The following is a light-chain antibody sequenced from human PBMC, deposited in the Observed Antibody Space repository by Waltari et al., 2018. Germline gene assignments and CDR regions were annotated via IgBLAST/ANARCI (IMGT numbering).Light chain of an antibody. J-gene: IGKJ3*01. CDR2: VAS. V-gene: IGKV1-9*01. Sequence: DIQLTQSPSFLSASVGDRVTITCRASQGVSSYLAWYQQKPGTAPKLLLYVASTLQSGVPSRFSGSGSGTEFTLTISSLQPEDCAAYYCQQLNSFPPTFGPGTKVDIK. CDR3: QQLNSFPPT. CDR1: QGVSSY.